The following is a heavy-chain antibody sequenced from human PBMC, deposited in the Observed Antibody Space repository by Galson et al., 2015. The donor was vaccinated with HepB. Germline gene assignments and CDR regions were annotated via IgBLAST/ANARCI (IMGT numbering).Heavy chain of an antibody. CDR3: ARGTYSSTDY. V-gene: IGHV1-18*01. J-gene: IGHJ4*02. CDR2: ISGYNGNT. CDR1: GYTFTSYG. D-gene: IGHD2-2*01. Sequence: SVKVSCKASGYTFTSYGISWVRQAPGQGLEWMGWISGYNGNTYYAQNFQGRVTMTTDPSTTTAYMELRSLRSGDTAVYYCARGTYSSTDYWGQGILVTVSS.